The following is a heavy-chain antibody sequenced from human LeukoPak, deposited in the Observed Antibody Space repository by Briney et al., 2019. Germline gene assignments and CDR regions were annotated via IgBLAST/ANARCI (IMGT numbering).Heavy chain of an antibody. CDR3: AGDVPSAIPPESYFDY. Sequence: SETLSLTCTVSGGSISSYYWSWIRQPAGKGLEWIGRIYTSGSTNYNPSLKSRVTMSVDTSKNQFSLKLSSVTAADTAVYYCAGDVPSAIPPESYFDYWGQGTLVTVSS. J-gene: IGHJ4*02. CDR1: GGSISSYY. CDR2: IYTSGST. D-gene: IGHD2-2*02. V-gene: IGHV4-4*07.